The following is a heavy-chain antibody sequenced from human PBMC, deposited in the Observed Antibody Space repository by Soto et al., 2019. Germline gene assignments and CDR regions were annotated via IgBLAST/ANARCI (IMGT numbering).Heavy chain of an antibody. CDR3: ARGRPAAAPNWFDP. V-gene: IGHV4-4*02. D-gene: IGHD2-15*01. J-gene: IGHJ5*02. CDR2: IYHSGST. CDR1: GGSISSSNW. Sequence: QVQLQESGPGLVKPSGTLSLTCAVSGGSISSSNWWSWVRQPPGKGLEWIGEIYHSGSTNYNPSLRSRVTISVDKSKNQVALKLSSVTAADTAVYYCARGRPAAAPNWFDPWGQGTLVTVSS.